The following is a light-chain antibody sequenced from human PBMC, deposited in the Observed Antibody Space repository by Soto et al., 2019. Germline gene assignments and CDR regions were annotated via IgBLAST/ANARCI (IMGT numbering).Light chain of an antibody. Sequence: EIVMTQSPVTLSVSPGERATLSCRASQSVAGNLAWYQQIPGQAPRLLIFGTSTRATGIPARFSGSGTGTEFTLTITSVQSEDFAVYYCQQYNDCPLFTFGPGTQVDI. CDR3: QQYNDCPLFT. CDR2: GTS. J-gene: IGKJ3*01. V-gene: IGKV3-15*01. CDR1: QSVAGN.